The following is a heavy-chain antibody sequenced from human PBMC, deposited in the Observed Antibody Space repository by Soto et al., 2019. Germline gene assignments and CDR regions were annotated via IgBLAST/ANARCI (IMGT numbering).Heavy chain of an antibody. D-gene: IGHD3-22*01. J-gene: IGHJ4*02. CDR1: GDSISSGSHH. V-gene: IGHV4-39*01. Sequence: SETLSLTCAVSGDSISSGSHHWGWVRQPPGRGLEWIGSFSFSGSTYYNPSLKSRVTISVDTSRIHFSLKLISVTAADTAVYYCARQSYDNSGYFDYWGQGTLVTVPQ. CDR2: FSFSGST. CDR3: ARQSYDNSGYFDY.